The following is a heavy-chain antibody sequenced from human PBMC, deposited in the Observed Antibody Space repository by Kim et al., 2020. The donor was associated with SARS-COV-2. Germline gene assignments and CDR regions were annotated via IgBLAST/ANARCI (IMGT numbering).Heavy chain of an antibody. V-gene: IGHV4-39*01. CDR1: GGSISTSTYY. J-gene: IGHJ6*02. CDR2: VFYTGRT. D-gene: IGHD6-13*01. Sequence: SETLSLTCSVSGGSISTSTYYWGWIRQPPGKGLEWIGSVFYTGRTCYTPSLQSRVTISVDTSNNHFSLKLTSVTAADTAVYYCGRHPPPGIVAAGTMDVWGQGTTVTVSS. CDR3: GRHPPPGIVAAGTMDV.